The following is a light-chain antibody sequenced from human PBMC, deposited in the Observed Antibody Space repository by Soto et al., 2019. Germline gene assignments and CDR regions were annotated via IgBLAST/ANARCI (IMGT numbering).Light chain of an antibody. CDR3: QKYNSAPWT. V-gene: IGKV1-27*01. J-gene: IGKJ1*01. CDR1: QGISKY. Sequence: DIQMTQSPSARSTSVGDRVSITCRASQGISKYLACYQQKPGKVPKLLIYAASTLQSGVPSRLSGSGSGTDFTLTISSLQPEDVATYYCQKYNSAPWTFGQGTKVDIK. CDR2: AAS.